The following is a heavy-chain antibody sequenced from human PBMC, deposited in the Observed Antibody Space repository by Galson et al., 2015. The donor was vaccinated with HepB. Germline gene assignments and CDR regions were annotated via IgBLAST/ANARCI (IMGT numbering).Heavy chain of an antibody. CDR2: ISWNSGSI. V-gene: IGHV3-9*01. CDR3: AKDRVAWTGTIGNGMDV. D-gene: IGHD1-7*01. CDR1: EFTFDDYA. Sequence: SLRLSCAASEFTFDDYAMHWVRQAPGKGLEWVSGISWNSGSISYADSVKGRFTISRDNTKNSLYLQMNSLRAEDTALYYCAKDRVAWTGTIGNGMDVWGQGTTVTVSS. J-gene: IGHJ6*02.